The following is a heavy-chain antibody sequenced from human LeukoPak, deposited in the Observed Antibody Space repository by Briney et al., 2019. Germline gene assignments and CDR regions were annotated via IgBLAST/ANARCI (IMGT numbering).Heavy chain of an antibody. V-gene: IGHV3-23*01. Sequence: PGGSLRLSCAASGFTFSNYAMSWVRQAPGKGLEWVSAMSGSGGRTYYADSVKGRFTISRDNSKNTLYLQMNSLRAEDTAAYYCAKDPRQQVGGYFDPWGQGTLVTVSS. CDR1: GFTFSNYA. CDR2: MSGSGGRT. D-gene: IGHD6-13*01. CDR3: AKDPRQQVGGYFDP. J-gene: IGHJ5*02.